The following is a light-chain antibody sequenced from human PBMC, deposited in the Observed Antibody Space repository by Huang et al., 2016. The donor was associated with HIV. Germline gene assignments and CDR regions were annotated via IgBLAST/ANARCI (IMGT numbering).Light chain of an antibody. CDR1: RNVFYSSNSKNY. CDR3: QQYYTSPFT. V-gene: IGKV4-1*01. Sequence: DILMTQSPDFLAVSLGERATINCKSSRNVFYSSNSKNYLAWYQQKPGQPPKLLIQGASTRESGVPDRFSGGGSGTDFTLTISSLQAEDVAIYYCQQYYTSPFTFGPGTKVDIQ. CDR2: GAS. J-gene: IGKJ3*01.